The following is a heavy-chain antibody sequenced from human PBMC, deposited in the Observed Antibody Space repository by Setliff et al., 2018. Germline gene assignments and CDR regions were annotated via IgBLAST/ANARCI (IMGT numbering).Heavy chain of an antibody. J-gene: IGHJ4*02. CDR2: MNPNNGNT. CDR3: ARGGDYCGGECYIPPPDSY. D-gene: IGHD2-21*01. Sequence: ASVKVSCKASGYTFINYEINWVRQATGQGLEWMGGMNPNNGNTGYAQKFQGRFTISRDISKNTLYLQMNSLRPEDTAVYYCARGGDYCGGECYIPPPDSYWGQGTLVTVSS. CDR1: GYTFINYE. V-gene: IGHV1-8*02.